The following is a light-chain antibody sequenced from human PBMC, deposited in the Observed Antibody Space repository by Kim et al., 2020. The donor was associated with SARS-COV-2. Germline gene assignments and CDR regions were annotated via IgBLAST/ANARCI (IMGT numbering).Light chain of an antibody. Sequence: DIQMTQSPSTLSASVGDRVTITCRASHNINTWLAWYQQKPGEAPKILISKASTLESGVPSRFSGSGSGTEFTLTITSLQPDDSATYYCQQYDTDSAFGGGTKVDSK. V-gene: IGKV1-5*03. CDR3: QQYDTDSA. CDR1: HNINTW. J-gene: IGKJ4*01. CDR2: KAS.